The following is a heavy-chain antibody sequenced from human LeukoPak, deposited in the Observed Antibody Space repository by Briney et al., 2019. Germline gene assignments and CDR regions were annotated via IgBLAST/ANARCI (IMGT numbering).Heavy chain of an antibody. CDR1: GYTFTGYT. V-gene: IGHV1-3*01. CDR3: ARTYGDLPDAFDI. D-gene: IGHD4-17*01. CDR2: INAGNGNT. J-gene: IGHJ3*02. Sequence: ASVKVSCKASGYTFTGYTMHWVRQAPGQRLEWMGWINAGNGNTKYSQKFQGRVTITRDTSASTAYMELSSLRSEDTAVYYCARTYGDLPDAFDIWGQGTMVTVSS.